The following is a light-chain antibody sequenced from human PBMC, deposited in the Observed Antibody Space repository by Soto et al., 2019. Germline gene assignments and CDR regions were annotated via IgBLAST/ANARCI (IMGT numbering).Light chain of an antibody. J-gene: IGLJ2*01. CDR2: SNT. CDR3: AAWDDSLNAL. Sequence: QSVLTQPPSASGTPGQTIAISCSGGSSNIGSHTVNWYQQLPGTAPRLLIYSNTQRPSGVPDRFSGSKSGTSASLAISGLQSEDEADYYCAAWDDSLNALFGGGTKLTVL. CDR1: SSNIGSHT. V-gene: IGLV1-44*01.